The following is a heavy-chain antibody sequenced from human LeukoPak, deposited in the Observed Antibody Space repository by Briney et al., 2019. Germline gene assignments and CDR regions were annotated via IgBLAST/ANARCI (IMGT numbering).Heavy chain of an antibody. CDR2: ISAYNGNI. V-gene: IGHV1-18*01. CDR1: GYTFTSYG. Sequence: ASVKVSCKASGYTFTSYGISWVRQAPGQGLEWMGWISAYNGNIKYAQKLQGRVTMTTDTSTSTAYMELRSLRSDDTAVYYCARDLNRYYYDSSGCLDYWGQGTLVTVSS. D-gene: IGHD3-22*01. J-gene: IGHJ4*02. CDR3: ARDLNRYYYDSSGCLDY.